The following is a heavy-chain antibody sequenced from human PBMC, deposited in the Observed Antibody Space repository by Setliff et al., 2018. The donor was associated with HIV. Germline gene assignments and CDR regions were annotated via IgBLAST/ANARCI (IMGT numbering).Heavy chain of an antibody. CDR1: GVSITSYF. Sequence: SETLSLTCTVSGVSITSYFWSWIRQPPGKGLEWIGFIYYSGSTSGGTNYNPSLKSRVTISLDTSKNQFSLNLSPVTAADTAVYYSASPLNGDSEPWYFDLWGRGTLVTVSS. D-gene: IGHD4-17*01. V-gene: IGHV4-59*01. CDR3: ASPLNGDSEPWYFDL. J-gene: IGHJ2*01. CDR2: IYYSGSTSGGT.